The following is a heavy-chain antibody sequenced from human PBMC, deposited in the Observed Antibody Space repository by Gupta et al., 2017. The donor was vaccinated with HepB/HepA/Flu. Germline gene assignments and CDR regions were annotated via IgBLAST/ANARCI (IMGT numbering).Heavy chain of an antibody. V-gene: IGHV3-30-3*01. J-gene: IGHJ4*02. Sequence: QVQLVESGGGVVQPGRSLRLSCTASGFTFRSYAMHWVRQAPGKGLGWVAVISHDGSNKSHADSVKGRFTISRDNSKNTLYLQVNSLRAEDTAVYFCARDGGEWGWGYYFDYWGQGTLVTVSS. CDR3: ARDGGEWGWGYYFDY. D-gene: IGHD3-16*01. CDR2: ISHDGSNK. CDR1: GFTFRSYA.